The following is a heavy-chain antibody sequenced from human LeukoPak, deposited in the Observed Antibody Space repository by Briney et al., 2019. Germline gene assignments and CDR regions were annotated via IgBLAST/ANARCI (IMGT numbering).Heavy chain of an antibody. CDR1: GFTFSSYS. CDR2: ISSSSSYI. J-gene: IGHJ4*02. Sequence: GSLRLSCAASGFTFSSYSMNWVRQAPGKGLEWVSSISSSSSYIYYADSVKGRFTISRDNAKNSLYLQMNSLRAEDTAIYYCARDKTGTTGIDYWGQGTLVTVSS. V-gene: IGHV3-21*01. D-gene: IGHD1-1*01. CDR3: ARDKTGTTGIDY.